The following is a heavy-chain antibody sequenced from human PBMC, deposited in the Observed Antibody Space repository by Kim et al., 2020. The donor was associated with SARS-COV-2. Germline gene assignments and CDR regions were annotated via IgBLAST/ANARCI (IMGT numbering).Heavy chain of an antibody. J-gene: IGHJ5*02. CDR1: GFTFSSYA. D-gene: IGHD3-16*01. Sequence: GGSLRLSCAASGFTFSSYAMSWVRQAPGKGLEWVSGISGSGGSTSYADSVKGRFTISRDNSKNTLYLQMNSLRAEDTAVYYCTWGYGGGSWGQGTLVTVSS. V-gene: IGHV3-23*01. CDR2: ISGSGGST. CDR3: TWGYGGGS.